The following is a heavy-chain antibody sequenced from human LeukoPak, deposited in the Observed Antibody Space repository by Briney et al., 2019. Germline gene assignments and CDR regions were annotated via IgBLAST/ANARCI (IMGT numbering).Heavy chain of an antibody. CDR3: ARVRSVDDTSGTALDS. Sequence: PSETLSLTCTVSGDSISSGTHFWSWIRQHPGTGLEWIGYINYSGSTYYNPSLKSRVTISLDTSKNQFSLKLRSVTAADAAVYYCARVRSVDDTSGTALDSWGQGTLVTVSS. D-gene: IGHD3-22*01. V-gene: IGHV4-31*03. CDR2: INYSGST. CDR1: GDSISSGTHF. J-gene: IGHJ4*02.